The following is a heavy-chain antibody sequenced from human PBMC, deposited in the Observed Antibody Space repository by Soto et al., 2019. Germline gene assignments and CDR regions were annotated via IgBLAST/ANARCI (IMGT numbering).Heavy chain of an antibody. CDR1: GFSFSSYG. V-gene: IGHV3-33*01. D-gene: IGHD6-19*01. J-gene: IGHJ5*02. CDR2: IWYDGSNK. Sequence: LRLSCAASGFSFSSYGMHWVRQAPGKGLEWVAVIWYDGSNKYYADSVKGRFTISRDNPKNTLYLQMNSLRAEDTAVYYCARDNREAGGAGWFDPWGQGTLVTVSS. CDR3: ARDNREAGGAGWFDP.